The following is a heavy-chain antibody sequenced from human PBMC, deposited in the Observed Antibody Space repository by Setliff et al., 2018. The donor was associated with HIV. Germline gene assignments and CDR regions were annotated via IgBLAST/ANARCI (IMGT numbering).Heavy chain of an antibody. CDR3: ARGHCSSISCYFFGFDN. Sequence: GGSLRLSCAASGFTFSSYWMSWVRQAPGKGLEWVANIKQDGSEKYYVDSVKGRFTISRDNAKNSLYLQMNNLRAEDTAVYYCARGHCSSISCYFFGFDNWGQGAQVTVSS. CDR1: GFTFSSYW. V-gene: IGHV3-7*01. D-gene: IGHD2-2*01. J-gene: IGHJ4*02. CDR2: IKQDGSEK.